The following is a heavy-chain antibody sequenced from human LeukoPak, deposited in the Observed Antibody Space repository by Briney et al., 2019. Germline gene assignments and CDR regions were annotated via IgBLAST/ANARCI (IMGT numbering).Heavy chain of an antibody. CDR3: ARATVPPRTEPRKIDY. CDR2: INPNSGGT. V-gene: IGHV1-2*02. Sequence: ASVKVSCKASGYTFTGYYMHWVRQAPGQGLEWMGWINPNSGGTNYAQKFQGRVTMTRDTSISTAYMELSRLRSDDTAVYYCARATVPPRTEPRKIDYWGQGTLVTVSS. CDR1: GYTFTGYY. D-gene: IGHD1-26*01. J-gene: IGHJ4*02.